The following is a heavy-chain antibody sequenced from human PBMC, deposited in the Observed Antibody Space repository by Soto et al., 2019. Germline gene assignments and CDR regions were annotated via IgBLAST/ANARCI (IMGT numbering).Heavy chain of an antibody. CDR3: AREKSVSYYYDSSGYYFDY. J-gene: IGHJ4*02. D-gene: IGHD3-22*01. CDR1: GGTFSSYA. Sequence: GASVKVSCKASGGTFSSYAISWVRQAPGQGLEWMGGIIPIFGTANYAQKFQGRVTITSDESTSPAYMELSSLRSEDTAVYYCAREKSVSYYYDSSGYYFDYWGQGTRVSVSS. V-gene: IGHV1-69*13. CDR2: IIPIFGTA.